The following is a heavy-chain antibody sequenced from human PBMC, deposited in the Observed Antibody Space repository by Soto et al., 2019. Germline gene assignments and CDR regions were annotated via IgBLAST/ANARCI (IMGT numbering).Heavy chain of an antibody. J-gene: IGHJ6*02. V-gene: IGHV1-18*01. Sequence: GSVHVSRKACGYTFTSYGISWVRQAPGQGLEWMGGISAYNGNTNYAQKLQGRATMTTDTSTSTAYMELRSLTSDDTAVYYCERDESVRTENILGYYYGMDVWGQGTTVTVSS. CDR2: ISAYNGNT. CDR3: ERDESVRTENILGYYYGMDV. CDR1: GYTFTSYG. D-gene: IGHD7-27*01.